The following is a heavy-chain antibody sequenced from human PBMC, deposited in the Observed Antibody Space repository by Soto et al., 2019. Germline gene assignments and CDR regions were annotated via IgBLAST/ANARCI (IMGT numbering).Heavy chain of an antibody. J-gene: IGHJ5*02. CDR2: MNPNSGNT. Sequence: ASVKVSCKASGYTFTSYDINWVRQATGQGLEWMGWMNPNSGNTGYSQKFQGRVTITRDTSASTAYMELSSLRSEDTAVYYCARSMVRGVIIPNWFDPWGQGTLVTVSS. CDR1: GYTFTSYD. CDR3: ARSMVRGVIIPNWFDP. D-gene: IGHD3-10*01. V-gene: IGHV1-8*01.